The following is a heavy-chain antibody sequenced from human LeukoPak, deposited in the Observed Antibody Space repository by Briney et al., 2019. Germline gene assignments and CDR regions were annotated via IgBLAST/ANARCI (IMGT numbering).Heavy chain of an antibody. V-gene: IGHV3-53*01. CDR3: ASQTQLILVGFYR. Sequence: GGSLRLSCAASGVTVSSNYRSWVRQAPGKGLEWVSVIYSGGSAYYADSVRGRFTISRDNSKNTLYLQMNSLRAEDTAVYYCASQTQLILVGFYRWGRGTLVTVSS. CDR1: GVTVSSNY. D-gene: IGHD2-15*01. CDR2: IYSGGSA. J-gene: IGHJ2*01.